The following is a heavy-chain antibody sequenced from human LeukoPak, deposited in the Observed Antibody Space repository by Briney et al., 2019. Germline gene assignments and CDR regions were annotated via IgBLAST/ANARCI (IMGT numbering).Heavy chain of an antibody. D-gene: IGHD3-16*01. CDR3: ARVLYSADVRGTFDY. V-gene: IGHV4-31*03. CDR1: GGSISSGGYY. Sequence: SETLSLTCTVSGGSISSGGYYWSWIRQHPGKGLEWIGYIYYSGSTYYNPSLKSRVTISVDTSKNQFSLKLSSVTAADTAVYYCARVLYSADVRGTFDYWGQGTLVTVSS. CDR2: IYYSGST. J-gene: IGHJ4*02.